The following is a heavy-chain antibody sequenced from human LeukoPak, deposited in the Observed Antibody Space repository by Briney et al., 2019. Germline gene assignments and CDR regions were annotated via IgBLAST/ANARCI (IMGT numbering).Heavy chain of an antibody. D-gene: IGHD2-2*01. V-gene: IGHV1-69*13. CDR1: GGTFSSYA. J-gene: IGHJ3*02. Sequence: GASVKVSCKASGGTFSSYAVSWVRQAPGQGLEWMGGIIPIFGTANYAQKFQGRVTITADESTSTAYMELSSLRSEDTAVYYCASAPREDIVVVPMGFDIWGQGTMVTVSS. CDR3: ASAPREDIVVVPMGFDI. CDR2: IIPIFGTA.